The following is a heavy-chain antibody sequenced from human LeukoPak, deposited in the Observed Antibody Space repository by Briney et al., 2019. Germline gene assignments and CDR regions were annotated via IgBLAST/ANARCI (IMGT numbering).Heavy chain of an antibody. Sequence: ASVKVSCKASGYTFTSYDINWVRQATGQGLEWMGWMNPNSGNTGSAQRFQGRVTITRNTSISTAYMELSSLRSEDTAVYYCARDRGAYYDLWSGYYSPGWFDPWGQGTLVTVSS. D-gene: IGHD3-3*01. V-gene: IGHV1-8*03. CDR2: MNPNSGNT. CDR3: ARDRGAYYDLWSGYYSPGWFDP. J-gene: IGHJ5*02. CDR1: GYTFTSYD.